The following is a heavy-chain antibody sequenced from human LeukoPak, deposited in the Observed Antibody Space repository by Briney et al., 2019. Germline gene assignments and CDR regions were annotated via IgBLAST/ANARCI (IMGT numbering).Heavy chain of an antibody. J-gene: IGHJ6*03. CDR3: ARSTVLRATHYCYYMDV. CDR2: IYYSGST. Sequence: SSETLSLTCTVSGGSISSYYWSWLRQPPGKGLEWIGYIYYSGSTNYNPSLKSRVTISVDTSKNQFSLKLSSVTAADTAVYYCARSTVLRATHYCYYMDVWGKGTTVTVSS. V-gene: IGHV4-59*01. CDR1: GGSISSYY.